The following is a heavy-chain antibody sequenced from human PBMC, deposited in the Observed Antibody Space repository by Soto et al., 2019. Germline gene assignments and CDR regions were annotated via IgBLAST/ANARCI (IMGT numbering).Heavy chain of an antibody. D-gene: IGHD2-8*01. Sequence: PSQTLSLTFAISGDSVSTNSATLDWIRQSPSRGLEWLGRTYYRSKWYNDYAVSVKGRITINPDTSNNQLSLQLNSVTPDDTAVYYCARLIGNSWLDSWGQGTLVTVSS. J-gene: IGHJ5*01. CDR1: GDSVSTNSAT. V-gene: IGHV6-1*01. CDR2: TYYRSKWYN. CDR3: ARLIGNSWLDS.